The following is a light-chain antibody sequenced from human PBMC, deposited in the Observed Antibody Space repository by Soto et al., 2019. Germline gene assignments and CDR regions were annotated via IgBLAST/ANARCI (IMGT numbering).Light chain of an antibody. V-gene: IGKV3-20*01. CDR3: QQYVSSPLT. Sequence: ERVLTRSPVTLSWSPGERGTLSCRASQSVSSSLVRYQQKPGQVPRLVISGASSRATAIPDRFSGSGSGTDFTLTISRLEPEDFAVYYCQQYVSSPLTFGGGTKVDI. CDR1: QSVSSS. J-gene: IGKJ4*01. CDR2: GAS.